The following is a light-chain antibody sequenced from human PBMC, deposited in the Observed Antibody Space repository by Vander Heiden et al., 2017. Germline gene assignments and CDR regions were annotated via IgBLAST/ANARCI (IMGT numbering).Light chain of an antibody. CDR1: QDITNY. J-gene: IGKJ5*01. V-gene: IGKV1-33*01. CDR3: QQEDILPIT. Sequence: DIQMTQSPSSLSASVGDRVTITCQASQDITNYLNWYQQKRGKAPKLLISAASNLETGVPSRFSGSGSGTDFTFTISSLQPEDIATYYCQQEDILPITFGQGTLLEIK. CDR2: AAS.